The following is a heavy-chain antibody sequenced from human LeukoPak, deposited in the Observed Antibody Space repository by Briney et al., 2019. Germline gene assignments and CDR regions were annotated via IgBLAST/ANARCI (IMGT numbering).Heavy chain of an antibody. J-gene: IGHJ6*03. D-gene: IGHD5-24*01. V-gene: IGHV3-23*01. CDR2: ISGSGGHT. CDR1: RITFSSHT. CDR3: AKGGVATMRDGYNYYYYYMEV. Sequence: GGSLRLSCEAPRITFSSHTMSWVRQAPGKGLQWVSLISGSGGHTYYGDSVKGRFTSSRDNSKNTVYLQMSSLRAEDTAIYYCAKGGVATMRDGYNYYYYYMEVWGRGTTVTVSS.